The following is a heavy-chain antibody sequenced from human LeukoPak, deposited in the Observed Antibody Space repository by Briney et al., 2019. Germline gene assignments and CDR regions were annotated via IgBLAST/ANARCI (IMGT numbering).Heavy chain of an antibody. J-gene: IGHJ6*02. CDR3: ARYEMMYATTFHYHGMDV. V-gene: IGHV3-30-3*01. D-gene: IGHD2-8*01. CDR2: ISYDGTTE. Sequence: PGRSPRLSCAASGFTYTTYAMHWVRQAPGKGLEWVAAISYDGTTEYYADSEKGRFTISRDNSKNMLYLQMNSLRTEDTALYYCARYEMMYATTFHYHGMDVWGQGTTVTVSS. CDR1: GFTYTTYA.